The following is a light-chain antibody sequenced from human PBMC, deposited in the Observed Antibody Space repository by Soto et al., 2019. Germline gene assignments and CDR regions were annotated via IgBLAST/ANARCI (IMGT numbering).Light chain of an antibody. J-gene: IGLJ1*01. Sequence: QSALTQPASVSGSPGQSITISRTGTSSDVGGYNYVSWYQQHPGKAPKLMIYDVSNRPSGVSYRFSGSKSGNTASLTISGLQAEDEADYYCSSYTSSYSYVFGGGTKVTVL. CDR1: SSDVGGYNY. V-gene: IGLV2-14*03. CDR3: SSYTSSYSYV. CDR2: DVS.